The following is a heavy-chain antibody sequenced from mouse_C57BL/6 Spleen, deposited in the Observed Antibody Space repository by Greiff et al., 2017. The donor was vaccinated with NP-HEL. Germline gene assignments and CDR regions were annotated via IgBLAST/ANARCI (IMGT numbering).Heavy chain of an antibody. CDR2: IYPDSGST. V-gene: IGHV1-55*01. J-gene: IGHJ2*01. CDR3: AERGYYY. CDR1: GYTFTSYW. Sequence: VQLQQPGAELVKPGASVTMSCKASGYTFTSYWITWVKQRPGQGLEWIGAIYPDSGSTNYNEKFKGKATLTVDTSSSTAYMQRSSLTSEDSAVYYCAERGYYYWGQGTTLTVSS. D-gene: IGHD2-14*01.